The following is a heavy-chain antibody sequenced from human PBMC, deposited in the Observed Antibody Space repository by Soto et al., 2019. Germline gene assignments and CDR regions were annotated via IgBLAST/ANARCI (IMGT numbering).Heavy chain of an antibody. CDR2: MNPNSGNT. CDR3: ARGGIVLWFGATRYMDV. Sequence: ASVKVSCKASGYTFTSYDINWVRQATGQGLEWMGWMNPNSGNTGYAQKFQGRVTMTRNTSISTAYMELSSLRSEDTAVYYCARGGIVLWFGATRYMDVWGKGTTVTVSS. D-gene: IGHD3-10*01. CDR1: GYTFTSYD. J-gene: IGHJ6*03. V-gene: IGHV1-8*01.